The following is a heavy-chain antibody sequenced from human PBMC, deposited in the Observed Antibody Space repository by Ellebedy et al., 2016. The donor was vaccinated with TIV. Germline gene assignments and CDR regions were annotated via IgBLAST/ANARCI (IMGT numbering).Heavy chain of an antibody. Sequence: GESLKISXAASGFTFSSYAMHWVRQAPGKGLEWVSAISGSGGSTYYADSVKGRFTISRDNSRNTLYLQVNSLRDEDTAVYYCARARLHCSGGDCDRSIDYWGQGTLVTVSS. J-gene: IGHJ4*02. D-gene: IGHD2-15*01. CDR3: ARARLHCSGGDCDRSIDY. CDR1: GFTFSSYA. CDR2: ISGSGGST. V-gene: IGHV3-23*01.